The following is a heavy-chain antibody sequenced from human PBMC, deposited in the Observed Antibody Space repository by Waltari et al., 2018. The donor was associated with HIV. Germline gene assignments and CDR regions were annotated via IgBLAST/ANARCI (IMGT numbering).Heavy chain of an antibody. CDR3: ASAAGPFDN. V-gene: IGHV3-33*01. CDR1: GLIFSIYG. Sequence: QVQLVESGGGVVQPGRSLRLSCEASGLIFSIYGMHWVRQAPGKGLEWVAVIWSDGSNKYYADSVKGRFTISRDNSKNTLYLQMNSLRAEDMAVYYCASAAGPFDNWGQGTLVTVSS. D-gene: IGHD6-13*01. J-gene: IGHJ4*02. CDR2: IWSDGSNK.